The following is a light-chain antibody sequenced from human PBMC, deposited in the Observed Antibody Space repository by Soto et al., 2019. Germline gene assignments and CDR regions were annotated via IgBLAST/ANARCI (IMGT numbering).Light chain of an antibody. Sequence: QSVLTQSPSASGTPGQRVTISCSGGTSNIGRNTVNWYQQLPRTAPKLLIYSNNLRPSGVPDRFSGYKSGTSASLAISGLQSEDEADYYCAAWDDGLNGQLFGGGTKLTVL. CDR2: SNN. V-gene: IGLV1-44*01. CDR1: TSNIGRNT. CDR3: AAWDDGLNGQL. J-gene: IGLJ2*01.